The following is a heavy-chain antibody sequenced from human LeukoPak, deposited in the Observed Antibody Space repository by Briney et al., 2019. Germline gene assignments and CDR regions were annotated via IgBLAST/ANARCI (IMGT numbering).Heavy chain of an antibody. CDR3: ATTLGIGSSNYYYGMGV. CDR1: GGSISSGGYY. J-gene: IGHJ6*02. V-gene: IGHV4-31*03. D-gene: IGHD3-16*01. Sequence: SETLSLTCTVSGGSISSGGYYWSWIRQHPGKGLEWIGYIYYSGSTYYNPSLKSRVTISVDTSKNQFSLKLSSVTAADTAVYYCATTLGIGSSNYYYGMGVWGQGTTVTVSS. CDR2: IYYSGST.